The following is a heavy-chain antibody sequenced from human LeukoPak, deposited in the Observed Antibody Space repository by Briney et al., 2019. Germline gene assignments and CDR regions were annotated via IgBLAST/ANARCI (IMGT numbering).Heavy chain of an antibody. CDR3: AREGTTVTPSEYFDY. D-gene: IGHD4-17*01. Sequence: PRRTVSLSCTASGFTFTRYGISWVPHAPGQGLECMVWISGNNGNTNYARKLQGRVTMTTDTSTSTAYMELRSLRSDVTAVYYCAREGTTVTPSEYFDYWGQGALATVSS. CDR1: GFTFTRYG. J-gene: IGHJ4*02. V-gene: IGHV1-18*01. CDR2: ISGNNGNT.